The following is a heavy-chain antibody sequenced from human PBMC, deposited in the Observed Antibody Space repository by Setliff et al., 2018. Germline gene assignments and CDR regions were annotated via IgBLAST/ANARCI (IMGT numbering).Heavy chain of an antibody. Sequence: ASVKVSCKASADTFSRYDITWVRQAPGQGLEWMGWISPYNGKTEHAQMFQGRVTMATDRTTNTAYMELRSLKSDDTAVYYCARGSRSWGPRDYYCMDVWGQGTTVTVSS. D-gene: IGHD2-2*01. V-gene: IGHV1-18*01. CDR2: ISPYNGKT. CDR3: ARGSRSWGPRDYYCMDV. J-gene: IGHJ6*02. CDR1: ADTFSRYD.